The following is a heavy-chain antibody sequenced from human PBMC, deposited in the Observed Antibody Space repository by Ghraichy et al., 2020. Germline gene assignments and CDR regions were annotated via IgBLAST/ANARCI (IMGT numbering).Heavy chain of an antibody. J-gene: IGHJ3*01. CDR3: TTGPVEGG. CDR1: GVTVSHAW. CDR2: ILTNTEGGRT. Sequence: GGSLRLSCAASGVTVSHAWMTWVRRAPGKGLEWVGRILTNTEGGRTVYPAPVIGRFTVSRDDSKNTLYLQMKSLITEDTAVYYCTTGPVEGGWGQGTTVTVSS. V-gene: IGHV3-15*01.